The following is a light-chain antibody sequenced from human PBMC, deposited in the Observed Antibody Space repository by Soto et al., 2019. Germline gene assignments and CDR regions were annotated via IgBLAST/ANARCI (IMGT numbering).Light chain of an antibody. V-gene: IGKV2-30*01. CDR1: QSLVYSDGNTY. J-gene: IGKJ3*01. CDR3: MQGTHWPKT. CDR2: KVS. Sequence: DVVMPQSPLSLPVTLGQPASISCRSSQSLVYSDGNTYLTWFQQRPGQSPRRLIYKVSNRDSGVPDRFSGSGSVTDFTLKISRVEAEDVGVYYCMQGTHWPKTFGPGTKVDIK.